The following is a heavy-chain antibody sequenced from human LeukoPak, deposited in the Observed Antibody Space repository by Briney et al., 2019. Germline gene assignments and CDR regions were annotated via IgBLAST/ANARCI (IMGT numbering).Heavy chain of an antibody. V-gene: IGHV1-2*02. CDR3: ARSYYGGNSDH. CDR1: GYAFTDYY. Sequence: ASVKVSCKSSGYAFTDYYIFWVRQAPGQGLEWMGWINPNSGGTNYAQKFYGRVTLTRDTSISTAYMDLSRLTSDDTAVYYCARSYYGGNSDHWGQGTLVTVSS. D-gene: IGHD4-23*01. CDR2: INPNSGGT. J-gene: IGHJ4*02.